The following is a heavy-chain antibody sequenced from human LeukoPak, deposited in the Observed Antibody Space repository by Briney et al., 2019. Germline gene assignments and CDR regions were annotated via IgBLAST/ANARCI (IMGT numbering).Heavy chain of an antibody. CDR2: IYYSGST. CDR1: GGSISSSSYY. D-gene: IGHD3-3*01. V-gene: IGHV4-39*07. Sequence: SETLSLTCTVSGGSISSSSYYWGWIRQPPGKGLEWIGSIYYSGSTYYNPSLKSRVTISVDTSKNQFSLKLSSVTAADTAVYYCARRPDDYDFDPWGQGTLVIVSS. CDR3: ARRPDDYDFDP. J-gene: IGHJ5*02.